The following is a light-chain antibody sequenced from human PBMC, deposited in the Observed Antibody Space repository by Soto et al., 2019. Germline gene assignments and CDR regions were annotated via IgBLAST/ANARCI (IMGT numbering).Light chain of an antibody. CDR2: GAS. V-gene: IGKV3-20*01. Sequence: EIVLTQSSGTLSLSPGETATLSCRASQSVSSNNLAWYHQKPGQTPRLLIYGASSRATGIPDRFSGSGSGTDFTLTISRLEPEDFAVYYCQQYDNSITFGQGTRLEIE. J-gene: IGKJ5*01. CDR1: QSVSSNN. CDR3: QQYDNSIT.